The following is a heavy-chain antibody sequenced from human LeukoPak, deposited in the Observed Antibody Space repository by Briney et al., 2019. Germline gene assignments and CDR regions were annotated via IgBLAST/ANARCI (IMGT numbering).Heavy chain of an antibody. CDR2: ISYDGSNK. V-gene: IGHV3-30*18. D-gene: IGHD6-19*01. J-gene: IGHJ5*02. Sequence: GGSLRLSCAASGFTFSSYGMHWVRQAPGKGLEWVAVISYDGSNKYYADSVKGRFTISRDNSKNTLYLQMNSLRAEDTAVYYCAKDYNSGWYRPFDPWGQGTLVTVSS. CDR1: GFTFSSYG. CDR3: AKDYNSGWYRPFDP.